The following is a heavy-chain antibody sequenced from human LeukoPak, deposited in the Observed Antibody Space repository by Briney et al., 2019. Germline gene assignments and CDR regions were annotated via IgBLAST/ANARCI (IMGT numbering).Heavy chain of an antibody. D-gene: IGHD2-21*01. J-gene: IGHJ4*02. CDR1: GFTFSSHSMN. Sequence: GSLRLSCAASGFTFSSHSMNWVRQPPGKGLEWTGSIYYSGSTYYNPSLKSRVTISVDTSKNQFSLKLSSVTAADTAVYYCARRVYCGGDCYSTPFDYWGQGTLVTVSS. CDR2: IYYSGST. CDR3: ARRVYCGGDCYSTPFDY. V-gene: IGHV4-39*01.